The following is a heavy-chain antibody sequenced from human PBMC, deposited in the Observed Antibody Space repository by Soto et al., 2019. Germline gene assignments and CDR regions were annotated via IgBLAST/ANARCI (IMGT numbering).Heavy chain of an antibody. V-gene: IGHV3-30*03. Sequence: QVQLVESGGGVVQPGRSLRLSCAASGFTFSSNGIHWVRQAPGKGLEWVAVISSDGSNKYYADSVKGRFTISRDNSKNTLYLKMHSLRAEETAVYYCAMDLYGGSSRFDFWGQGTLVTVSS. CDR3: AMDLYGGSSRFDF. CDR2: ISSDGSNK. D-gene: IGHD2-15*01. J-gene: IGHJ4*02. CDR1: GFTFSSNG.